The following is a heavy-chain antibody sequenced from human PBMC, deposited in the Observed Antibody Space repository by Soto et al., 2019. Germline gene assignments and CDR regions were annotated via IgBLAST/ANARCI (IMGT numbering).Heavy chain of an antibody. J-gene: IGHJ4*02. CDR3: AKELRVLEWYLNPAGSDY. CDR1: GFTFSSYG. CDR2: ISYDVSNK. V-gene: IGHV3-30*18. Sequence: QVQLVESGGGVVQPGRSLRLSCAASGFTFSSYGMHWVRQAPGKGLEWVAVISYDVSNKYYADSVKGRFTISRDNSKNTLYLQMNSLSAEDTAVYYFAKELRVLEWYLNPAGSDYWGQGTLVTVSS. D-gene: IGHD3-3*01.